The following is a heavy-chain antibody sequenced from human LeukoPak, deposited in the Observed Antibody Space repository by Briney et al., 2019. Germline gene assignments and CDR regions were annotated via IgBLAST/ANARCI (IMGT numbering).Heavy chain of an antibody. V-gene: IGHV4-31*03. CDR2: MYYSGTT. J-gene: IGHJ6*02. Sequence: SETLSLTCTVSGGSINSAGYYWSWIRQHPGEGLEWIGYMYYSGTTYYNPSLKSRVIISVDMSKNQFSLKLSSVTAADTAVYYCARDAEYYYGSGSYSSGIDVWGQGTTVTVSS. D-gene: IGHD3-10*01. CDR3: ARDAEYYYGSGSYSSGIDV. CDR1: GGSINSAGYY.